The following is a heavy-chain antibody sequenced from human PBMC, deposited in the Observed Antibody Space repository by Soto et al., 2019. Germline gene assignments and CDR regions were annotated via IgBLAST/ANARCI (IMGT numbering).Heavy chain of an antibody. J-gene: IGHJ4*02. CDR1: GFTFSNYA. Sequence: GGSLRLSCAASGFTFSNYAMSWVRQAPGEGLEWVSTISGSDGSTYYADSVKGRFTISRDISKNTLYLQMNSLRAEDTAIYYCSKERSSGYYFSFHWGQGTL. CDR3: SKERSSGYYFSFH. CDR2: ISGSDGST. V-gene: IGHV3-23*01. D-gene: IGHD5-12*01.